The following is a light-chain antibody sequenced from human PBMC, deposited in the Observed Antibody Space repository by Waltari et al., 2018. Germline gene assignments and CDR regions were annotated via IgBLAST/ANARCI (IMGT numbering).Light chain of an antibody. CDR2: KDT. CDR3: QSANSRSKVV. V-gene: IGLV3-25*03. J-gene: IGLJ2*01. CDR1: SLPKQY. Sequence: SYELSQPPSVSVSPGQTARIPCSGDSLPKQYAYWYQQKAGQAPVLIVYKDTERPSGIPERFSGSSSGTTVTLTISGVQAEDEAKYYCQSANSRSKVVFGGGTKVTVL.